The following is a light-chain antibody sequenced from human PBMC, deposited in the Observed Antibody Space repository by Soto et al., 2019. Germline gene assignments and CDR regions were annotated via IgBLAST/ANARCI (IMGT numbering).Light chain of an antibody. CDR1: QSVSSH. V-gene: IGKV3-20*01. CDR3: QQYGSSRIT. Sequence: EIVLTQSPGTLSLSPGERATLSCRASQSVSSHLAWYQQKPGQAPRLLIYDASNRATGIPARFSGCGSGTDFTLTISSLEPEDFAVYDCQQYGSSRITVGPGTRREIK. J-gene: IGKJ5*01. CDR2: DAS.